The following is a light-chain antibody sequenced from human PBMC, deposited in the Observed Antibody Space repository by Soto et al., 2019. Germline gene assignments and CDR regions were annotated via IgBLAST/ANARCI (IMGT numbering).Light chain of an antibody. CDR2: AAD. Sequence: DIQMTQSPSSLSASVGDRVTITCRASQSIRKYLNWYQQKPGKAPKLLMYAADSLQSGVPSRFSGSGSGTDFTLTISSLQAEDFATYYYQQSFKTPYTFGQGTRLEIK. V-gene: IGKV1-39*01. CDR1: QSIRKY. J-gene: IGKJ2*01. CDR3: QQSFKTPYT.